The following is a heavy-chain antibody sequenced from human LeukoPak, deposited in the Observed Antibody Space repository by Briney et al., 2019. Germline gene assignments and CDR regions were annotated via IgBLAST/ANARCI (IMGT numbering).Heavy chain of an antibody. CDR3: ASATYYYDSSGYYFDY. V-gene: IGHV3-53*01. D-gene: IGHD3-22*01. J-gene: IGHJ4*02. Sequence: PAGGSLRLSCAASGFTVSSNYMNWVRQAPGKGLEWVSVIYSGRSTYYADSVKGRFTISRDNSKNTLYLQMNSLRAEDTAVYYCASATYYYDSSGYYFDYWGQGTLVTVSS. CDR1: GFTVSSNY. CDR2: IYSGRST.